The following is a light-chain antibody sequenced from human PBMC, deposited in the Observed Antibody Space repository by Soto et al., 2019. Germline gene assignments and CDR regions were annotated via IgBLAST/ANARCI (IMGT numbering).Light chain of an antibody. CDR2: VNSDGSH. V-gene: IGLV4-69*01. J-gene: IGLJ3*02. CDR1: SGHSSYA. Sequence: QPVLTQSPSASASLGASVKLTCTLSSGHSSYAIAWHQQQPEKGPRYLMKVNSDGSHTKGDGIPDRFSGSSSGAERYLIISGLQSEDEADYYCQTWGTGIPRVFGGGTQLTVL. CDR3: QTWGTGIPRV.